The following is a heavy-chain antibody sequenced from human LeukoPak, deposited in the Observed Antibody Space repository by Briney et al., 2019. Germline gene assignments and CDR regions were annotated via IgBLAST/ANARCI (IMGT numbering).Heavy chain of an antibody. CDR1: GFTFSRCD. V-gene: IGHV3-30*02. J-gene: IGHJ3*01. Sequence: GGSLRLSCAASGFTFSRCDMHWVRQAPGKGLEWVAFVLYDGSLKYYADSVRGRVTISRDNSKNTLYLQMDSPRAEDTAVYYCAKRSMVRGVQFDAFDLWGQGTIVTVSS. CDR3: AKRSMVRGVQFDAFDL. D-gene: IGHD3-10*01. CDR2: VLYDGSLK.